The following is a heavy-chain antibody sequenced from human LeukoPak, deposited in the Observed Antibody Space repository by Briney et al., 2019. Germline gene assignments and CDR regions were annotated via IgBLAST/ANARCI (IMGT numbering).Heavy chain of an antibody. CDR3: ARVPSGPYYPAYYYGLDL. Sequence: SETLSLTCSVSGGSISSFYWSWIRQPANKGLEGIGRIYTSGSTHYSPSLKSRVTMSVDTSKNQFSLKLNSVTAADTAVYYCARVPSGPYYPAYYYGLDLWGQGITVTVSS. CDR1: GGSISSFY. J-gene: IGHJ6*02. CDR2: IYTSGST. D-gene: IGHD3-22*01. V-gene: IGHV4-4*07.